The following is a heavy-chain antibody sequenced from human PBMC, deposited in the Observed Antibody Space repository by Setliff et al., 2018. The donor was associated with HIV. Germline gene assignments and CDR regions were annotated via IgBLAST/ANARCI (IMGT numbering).Heavy chain of an antibody. CDR1: GYTFTNSG. J-gene: IGHJ4*02. CDR3: AREGEGSGWSGLDY. CDR2: INGGSGRT. D-gene: IGHD6-19*01. Sequence: ASVKVSCKASGYTFTNSGMHWMRQAPGQRPEWLGCINGGSGRTEYSQKFQSRFTITRDTSANTDYMELSSLRSEDTAVYYCAREGEGSGWSGLDYWGQGTLVTVSS. V-gene: IGHV1-3*01.